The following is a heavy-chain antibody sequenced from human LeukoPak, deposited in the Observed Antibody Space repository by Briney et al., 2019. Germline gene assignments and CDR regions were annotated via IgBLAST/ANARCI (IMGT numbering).Heavy chain of an antibody. CDR2: ISRNSGSI. Sequence: GGSLRLSCAASGFTFSSYAMSWVRQAPGKGLEWVSGISRNSGSIGYADSVKGRFTISRDNAKNSLYLQMNSLRAEDTALYYCAKDIRRGSTSCYYSVCYYGMDVWGQGTTVTVSS. CDR3: AKDIRRGSTSCYYSVCYYGMDV. V-gene: IGHV3-9*01. CDR1: GFTFSSYA. D-gene: IGHD2-2*01. J-gene: IGHJ6*02.